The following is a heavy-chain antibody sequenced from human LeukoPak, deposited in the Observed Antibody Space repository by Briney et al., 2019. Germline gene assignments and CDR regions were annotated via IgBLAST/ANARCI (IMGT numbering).Heavy chain of an antibody. V-gene: IGHV3-23*01. CDR3: AKKAAAGYYSYYMDV. D-gene: IGHD6-13*01. J-gene: IGHJ6*03. CDR2: ISGTGSTT. Sequence: GGSLRLSCAASGFAFSSYAMSWVRQAPGTGLEWVSLISGTGSTTYYADSVKGRFTISRDNSKNTLYLQMNSLRGGDTAVYYCAKKAAAGYYSYYMDVWGKGTTVTVS. CDR1: GFAFSSYA.